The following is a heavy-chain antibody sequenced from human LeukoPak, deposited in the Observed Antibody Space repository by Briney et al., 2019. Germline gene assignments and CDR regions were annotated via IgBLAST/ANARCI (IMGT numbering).Heavy chain of an antibody. CDR3: ARCSSTSCHFDY. J-gene: IGHJ4*02. CDR2: IYPGDSAA. Sequence: GESLKISCQASGYAFTSYWIAWVRQMPGKGLEWMGIIYPGDSAARYNSSFEGQVTLSVDKSINTVYLQWGSLQASDTAMYYCARCSSTSCHFDYWGQGTLVTVSS. V-gene: IGHV5-51*01. CDR1: GYAFTSYW. D-gene: IGHD2-2*01.